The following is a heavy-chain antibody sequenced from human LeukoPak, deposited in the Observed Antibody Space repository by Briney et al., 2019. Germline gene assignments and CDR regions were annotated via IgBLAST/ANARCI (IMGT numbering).Heavy chain of an antibody. J-gene: IGHJ4*02. CDR1: GFTLSTYS. D-gene: IGHD6-19*01. V-gene: IGHV3-21*01. CDR3: ARDRLSSGWLTDS. Sequence: GGSLRLSCAASGFTLSTYSMNWVRQAPGKGLEWVSSLSSSAACIYYADSVKGRFTISRDIAKNSLYLEMNGLRAEDTAVYYCARDRLSSGWLTDSWGQGTLVTVSS. CDR2: LSSSAACI.